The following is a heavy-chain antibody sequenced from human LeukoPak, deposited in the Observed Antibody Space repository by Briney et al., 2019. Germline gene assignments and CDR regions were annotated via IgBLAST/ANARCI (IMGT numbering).Heavy chain of an antibody. Sequence: GGSPRLSCAASGFTFSSYAMHWVRQAPGKGLEWVAVISYDGSNKYYAGSVKGRFTISRDNSKNTLYLQMNSLRAEDTAVYYCARDSFTYYYDSSGYFDYWGQGTLVTVSS. J-gene: IGHJ4*02. CDR2: ISYDGSNK. D-gene: IGHD3-22*01. CDR1: GFTFSSYA. V-gene: IGHV3-30-3*01. CDR3: ARDSFTYYYDSSGYFDY.